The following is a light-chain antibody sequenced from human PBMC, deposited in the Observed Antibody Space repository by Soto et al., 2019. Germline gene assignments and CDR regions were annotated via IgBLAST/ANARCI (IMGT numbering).Light chain of an antibody. J-gene: IGLJ1*01. CDR3: CSYELSSTSPYV. CDR2: EVS. CDR1: SSDGGSYNT. Sequence: QSVLTQPASVSGSPGQSITISCTGTSSDGGSYNTVSWYQQRPGKAPQLVIYEVSKRPSVISSRFSGSKSGNTASLTISGLQAEDEADYYCCSYELSSTSPYVFGPGTKVPVL. V-gene: IGLV2-23*02.